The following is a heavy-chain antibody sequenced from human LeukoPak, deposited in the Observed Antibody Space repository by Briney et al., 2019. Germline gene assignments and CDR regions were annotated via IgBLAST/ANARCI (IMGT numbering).Heavy chain of an antibody. CDR3: AKEIYYGSGSYWDS. CDR2: ITETGGRT. Sequence: GGSLRLSCEASGFTFNSYAMNWVRQAPGKGLEWVSSITETGGRTHYAVSVQGRFSISRDNSKRTLYLEMSSLRDEDTAIYYCAKEIYYGSGSYWDSWGQGTLVTVSS. V-gene: IGHV3-23*01. J-gene: IGHJ4*02. D-gene: IGHD3-10*01. CDR1: GFTFNSYA.